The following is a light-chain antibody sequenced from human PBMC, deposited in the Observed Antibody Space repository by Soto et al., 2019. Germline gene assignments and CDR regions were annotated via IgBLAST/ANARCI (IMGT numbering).Light chain of an antibody. V-gene: IGKV3-20*01. CDR1: QSVSSSF. CDR3: QQYDSSPWT. Sequence: EIVLTQSPGTLSLSPGERATISCRASQSVSSSFLAWYQLKPGQAPRLLIYGASSRATGIPDRFSGSGSGTDFTLTISRLEPEDFAVYYCQQYDSSPWTFGQGTKVEIK. J-gene: IGKJ1*01. CDR2: GAS.